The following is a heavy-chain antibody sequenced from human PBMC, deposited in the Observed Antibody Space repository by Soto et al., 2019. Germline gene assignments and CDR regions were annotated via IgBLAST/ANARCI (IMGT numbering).Heavy chain of an antibody. Sequence: SETLSLTCTVSGGSISSSSYYWGWIRQPPGKGLEWIGSIHYSGSTYYNQSLKSRVTISVDTSKNQFSLKLSSVTAADTVVYYCARRGGSGWYNWFDPWGQGTLVTVSS. CDR3: ARRGGSGWYNWFDP. CDR2: IHYSGST. V-gene: IGHV4-39*01. D-gene: IGHD6-19*01. CDR1: GGSISSSSYY. J-gene: IGHJ5*02.